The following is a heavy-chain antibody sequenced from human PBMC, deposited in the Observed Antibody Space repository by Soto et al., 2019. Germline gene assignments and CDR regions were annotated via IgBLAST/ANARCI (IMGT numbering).Heavy chain of an antibody. CDR2: IYYSGST. CDR1: GGSVSSGSYY. Sequence: QVQLQESGPGLVKPSETLSLTCTVSGGSVSSGSYYWSWIRQPPGKGLEWIGYIYYSGSTNYNPSLKGRVTISIDTSKNQFSLKLSSVTAADTAVDYCASNARGHAYNYDYWGQGTLVTVSS. J-gene: IGHJ4*02. D-gene: IGHD5-12*01. V-gene: IGHV4-61*01. CDR3: ASNARGHAYNYDY.